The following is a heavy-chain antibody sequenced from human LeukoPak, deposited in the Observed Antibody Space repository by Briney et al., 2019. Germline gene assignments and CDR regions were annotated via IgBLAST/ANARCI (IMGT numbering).Heavy chain of an antibody. V-gene: IGHV1-8*01. CDR3: ARVPSLWFGETNWFDP. J-gene: IGHJ5*02. Sequence: ASVKVSCKASGYTFTSYDINWVRQATGQGLEWMGWMNPNSGNTGYAQKFQGRVTMTRNTSISTAYMELSSLRSEDTAVYYCARVPSLWFGETNWFDPWGQGTLVTVSS. D-gene: IGHD3-10*01. CDR1: GYTFTSYD. CDR2: MNPNSGNT.